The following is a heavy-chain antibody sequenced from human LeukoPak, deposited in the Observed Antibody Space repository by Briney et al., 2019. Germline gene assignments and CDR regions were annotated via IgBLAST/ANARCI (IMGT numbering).Heavy chain of an antibody. V-gene: IGHV1-8*01. D-gene: IGHD3-16*01. CDR2: MNPNSGNT. CDR3: GREGSLGASDY. CDR1: GYTFTSYD. Sequence: ASVKVSCKASGYTFTSYDINWVRHATGQGLEWMGWMNPNSGNTGYAQKFQGRVTMTRNTSISTAYMELSSLRDEDTAVYYYGREGSLGASDYWGQGTLVTVS. J-gene: IGHJ4*02.